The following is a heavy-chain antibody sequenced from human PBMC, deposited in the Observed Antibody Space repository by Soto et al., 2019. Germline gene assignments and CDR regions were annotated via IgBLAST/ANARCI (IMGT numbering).Heavy chain of an antibody. V-gene: IGHV1-18*04. CDR2: ISASNGNT. D-gene: IGHD3-10*01. CDR3: GRDNRGLVRLDGDFYYFAMDV. J-gene: IGHJ6*02. Sequence: ASVKVSCKASGYPFSAYGISWVRQAPGQGLEWMGWISASNGNTDYAQKFQGRVTLTTDTSTTTAYMELRSLRSDDTAVYYCGRDNRGLVRLDGDFYYFAMDVWGQGTTVTVSS. CDR1: GYPFSAYG.